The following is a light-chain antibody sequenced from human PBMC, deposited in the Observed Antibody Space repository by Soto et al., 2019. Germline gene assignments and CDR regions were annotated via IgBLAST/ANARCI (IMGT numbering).Light chain of an antibody. CDR2: GAS. CDR3: QQYNNWQT. Sequence: EIVLNLCPATLAVSPGYRSTLSCRASQSVSSNLAWYQQKPGQAPRLLIYGASTRATGIPARFSGSGSGTEFTLTISSLQSEDFAVYYCQQYNNWQTFGQGTKVDIK. CDR1: QSVSSN. V-gene: IGKV3-15*01. J-gene: IGKJ1*01.